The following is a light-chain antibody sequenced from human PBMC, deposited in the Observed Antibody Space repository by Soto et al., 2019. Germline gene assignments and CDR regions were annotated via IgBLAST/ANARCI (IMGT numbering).Light chain of an antibody. V-gene: IGKV1-39*01. J-gene: IGKJ2*01. Sequence: DIQMTQSPSSLSASVGDRVTITCRASQSIRSFLNWYQQRPGKAPNLLIYAASSLQSGVPLRFSGSGSGTDFTLTISSLQPEDFATYYCQQSYSTPRTFGQGTKLEIK. CDR3: QQSYSTPRT. CDR2: AAS. CDR1: QSIRSF.